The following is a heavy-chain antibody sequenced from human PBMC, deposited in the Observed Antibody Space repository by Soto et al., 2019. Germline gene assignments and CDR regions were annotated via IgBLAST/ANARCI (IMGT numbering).Heavy chain of an antibody. CDR2: INTSGGST. CDR3: AKFYGGKSAHTYTIDP. V-gene: IGHV3-23*01. Sequence: EVQLLESGGDLVQPGGSLRLSCAASGFTFSTYAMSWVRQAPGKGLEWVSTINTSGGSTYYADSVKGRFTISRDNSKNPLDLQMNSLRPEDTAGYYCAKFYGGKSAHTYTIDPWGQGTLVTVSS. J-gene: IGHJ5*02. D-gene: IGHD2-15*01. CDR1: GFTFSTYA.